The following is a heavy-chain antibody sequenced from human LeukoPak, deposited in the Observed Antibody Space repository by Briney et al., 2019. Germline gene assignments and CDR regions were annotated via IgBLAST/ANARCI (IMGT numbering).Heavy chain of an antibody. V-gene: IGHV4-59*01. CDR1: GASISSNY. Sequence: SETLSLTCTVSGASISSNYWSWIRQPPGKGLEWIGYIYHSGSTNYNPSLKSRVTISVDTSKNQFSLMLSSVTAADTAVYYCARYSAPVTSIDYWGQGTLVTVSS. D-gene: IGHD2-21*02. CDR2: IYHSGST. J-gene: IGHJ4*02. CDR3: ARYSAPVTSIDY.